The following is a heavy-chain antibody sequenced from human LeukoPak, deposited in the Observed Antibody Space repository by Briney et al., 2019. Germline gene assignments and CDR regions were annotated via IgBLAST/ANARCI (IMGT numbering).Heavy chain of an antibody. CDR2: ISSSGSTI. CDR1: GFTFSSYE. J-gene: IGHJ4*02. CDR3: AKDPRGFHYYDSSGYPLYYFDY. V-gene: IGHV3-48*03. Sequence: GGSLRLSCAASGFTFSSYEMNWVRQAPGEGLEWVSYISSSGSTIYYADSVKGRFTISRDNSKNTLYLQMNSLRAEDTAVYYCAKDPRGFHYYDSSGYPLYYFDYWGQGTLVTVSS. D-gene: IGHD3-22*01.